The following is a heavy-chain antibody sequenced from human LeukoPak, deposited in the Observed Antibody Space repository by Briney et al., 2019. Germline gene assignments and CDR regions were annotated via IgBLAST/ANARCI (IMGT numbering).Heavy chain of an antibody. V-gene: IGHV4-59*01. Sequence: IPSETLSLTCTVSGGSISSYYWNWIRQPPGEGLEWIGYFHYSGSTNYNPSLKSRVTISVDTSKNQFSLKLSSVTAADTAVYYCARHVTISGPYDASDIWGQGTMVTVSP. J-gene: IGHJ3*02. CDR3: ARHVTISGPYDASDI. D-gene: IGHD5-24*01. CDR1: GGSISSYY. CDR2: FHYSGST.